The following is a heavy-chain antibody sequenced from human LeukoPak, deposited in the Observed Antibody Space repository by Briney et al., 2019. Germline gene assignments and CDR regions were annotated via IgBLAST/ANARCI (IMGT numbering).Heavy chain of an antibody. J-gene: IGHJ4*02. Sequence: ASVKVSCKVSGYTLTELSMHWVRQAPGKGLEWMGGFDPEDGETIYAQKFQGRVTMTEDTSTDTAYMALSSLRSEDTAVYYCATSGIAVAGYFDYWGQGTLVTVSS. V-gene: IGHV1-24*01. CDR2: FDPEDGET. CDR3: ATSGIAVAGYFDY. CDR1: GYTLTELS. D-gene: IGHD6-19*01.